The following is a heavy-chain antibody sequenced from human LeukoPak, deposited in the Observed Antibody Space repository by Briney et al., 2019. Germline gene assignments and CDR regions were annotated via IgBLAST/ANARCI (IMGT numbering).Heavy chain of an antibody. V-gene: IGHV4-34*01. Sequence: SETLSLTCAVYGGSFSGYYWSWIRQPPGKGLEWIGEINHSGSTNYNPPLKSRVTISVDTSKNQFSLKLSSVTAADTAVYYCARDRYYYDSSGYGLWFDPWGQGTLVTVSS. CDR1: GGSFSGYY. CDR3: ARDRYYYDSSGYGLWFDP. CDR2: INHSGST. D-gene: IGHD3-22*01. J-gene: IGHJ5*02.